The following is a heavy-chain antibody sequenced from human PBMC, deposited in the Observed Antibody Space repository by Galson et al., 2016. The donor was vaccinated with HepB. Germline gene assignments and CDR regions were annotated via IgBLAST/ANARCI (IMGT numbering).Heavy chain of an antibody. Sequence: SVKVSCKASGYNLNNYGISWVRQAPGQGLEWVGWISTYNGHTKYAQNLQGRVTMTTDTSTSTAYMELRSTRSDGTAVYYCARNNWNDVNYFDYWGQGTLVTVSS. CDR1: GYNLNNYG. D-gene: IGHD1-20*01. V-gene: IGHV1-18*01. J-gene: IGHJ4*02. CDR3: ARNNWNDVNYFDY. CDR2: ISTYNGHT.